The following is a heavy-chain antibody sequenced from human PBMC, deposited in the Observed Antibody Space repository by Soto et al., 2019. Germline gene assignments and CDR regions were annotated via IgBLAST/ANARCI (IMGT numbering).Heavy chain of an antibody. J-gene: IGHJ4*02. CDR1: SGSFSGYY. V-gene: IGHV4-34*01. CDR2: ISQSGNT. Sequence: PSLPLSLTCSIYSGSFSGYYLDWILQPPWKGLEWIGEISQSGNTNYSPSLKSRVSISIDTSKKQFSLNLASVSAADTAVYYCARAPKVSGSSQTRPDFWGQGTLVTVSS. D-gene: IGHD6-6*01. CDR3: ARAPKVSGSSQTRPDF.